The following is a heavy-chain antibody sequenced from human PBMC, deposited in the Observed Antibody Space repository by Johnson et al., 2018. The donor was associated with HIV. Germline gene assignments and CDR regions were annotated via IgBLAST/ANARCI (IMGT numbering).Heavy chain of an antibody. D-gene: IGHD1-1*01. V-gene: IGHV3-15*01. J-gene: IGHJ3*02. CDR3: ARGTTVASAFDI. CDR2: IKSKTDGGTT. CDR1: GFTFSNAW. Sequence: VQLVESGGGLVKPGGSLRLSCAASGFTFSNAWMSWVRQAPGKGLEWVGRIKSKTDGGTTDYAAPVKGRFTISRDDSKNTLYLQMNSLKTEDTSVYYCARGTTVASAFDIWGQGKMVTVSS.